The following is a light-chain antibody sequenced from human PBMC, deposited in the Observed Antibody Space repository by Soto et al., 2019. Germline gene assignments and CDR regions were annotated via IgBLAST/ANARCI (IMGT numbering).Light chain of an antibody. CDR3: QQYKSFSLT. Sequence: DIQMTQSPSTLSASVGDRVSITSRASQSIDSWLAWYQQKPGKAPNLLIYKTSNLESGVPSRFSGSGSGTEFSLTISSLQPDDFATYYCQQYKSFSLTFGGGTKVDI. CDR1: QSIDSW. V-gene: IGKV1-5*03. J-gene: IGKJ4*01. CDR2: KTS.